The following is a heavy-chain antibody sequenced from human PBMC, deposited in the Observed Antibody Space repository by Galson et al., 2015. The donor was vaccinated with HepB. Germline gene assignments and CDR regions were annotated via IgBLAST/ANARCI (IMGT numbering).Heavy chain of an antibody. CDR2: ISAYNGNT. J-gene: IGHJ4*02. V-gene: IGHV1-18*04. CDR3: ARDGAIVGATVDY. D-gene: IGHD1-26*01. Sequence: SVKVSCKASGYTFTNYGFSWVRQAPGQGLEWMGWISAYNGNTNYAQKFQGRVTMTTDTSTSTAYMELRSLRSDDAAVYYCARDGAIVGATVDYWGQGILVTVSS. CDR1: GYTFTNYG.